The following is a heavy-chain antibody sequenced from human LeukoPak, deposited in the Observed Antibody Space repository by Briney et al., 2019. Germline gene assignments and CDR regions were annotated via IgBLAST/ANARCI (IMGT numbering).Heavy chain of an antibody. CDR2: INHSGST. Sequence: SETLSLTCAVYGGSLYGYSWSWIRQPPGKGLEWIGEINHSGSTNYNPSLKSRVTISVDTPKNQFSLKLSSVTAADTAVYYCARVRDYYGSGSGWFDPWGQGTLVTVSS. CDR1: GGSLYGYS. D-gene: IGHD3-10*01. V-gene: IGHV4-34*01. CDR3: ARVRDYYGSGSGWFDP. J-gene: IGHJ5*02.